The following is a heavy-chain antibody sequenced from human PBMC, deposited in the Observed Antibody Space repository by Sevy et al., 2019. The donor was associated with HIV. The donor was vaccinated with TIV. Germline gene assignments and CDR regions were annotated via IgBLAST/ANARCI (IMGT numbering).Heavy chain of an antibody. Sequence: ASVKVSCNASGYTFTSYGISCVRQAPGQGLEWMGWISAYNGNTNYAQKLQGRVTMTTDTSTSTAYMELRSLRSDDTAVYYCARDLPTTGYTGFDYWGQGTLVTVSS. CDR1: GYTFTSYG. V-gene: IGHV1-18*04. D-gene: IGHD5-18*01. J-gene: IGHJ4*02. CDR2: ISAYNGNT. CDR3: ARDLPTTGYTGFDY.